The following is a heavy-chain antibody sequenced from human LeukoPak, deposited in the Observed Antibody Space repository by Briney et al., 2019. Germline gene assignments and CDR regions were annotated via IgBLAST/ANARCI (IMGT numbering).Heavy chain of an antibody. CDR3: ARPSIAARPIDY. J-gene: IGHJ4*02. CDR2: IYYSGST. CDR1: GVSISSSSYY. Sequence: MTSETLSLTCTVSGVSISSSSYYWGWIRQPPGKGLEWIGSIYYSGSTYYNPSLKSRVTISVDTSKNQFSLKLSSVTAADTAVYYCARPSIAARPIDYWGQGTLVTVSS. D-gene: IGHD6-6*01. V-gene: IGHV4-39*01.